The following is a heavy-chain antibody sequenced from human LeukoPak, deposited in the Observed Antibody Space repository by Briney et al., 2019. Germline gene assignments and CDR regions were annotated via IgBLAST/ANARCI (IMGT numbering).Heavy chain of an antibody. V-gene: IGHV1-46*01. Sequence: ASVKVSCKASGYTFTSYYMHWVRQAPGQGLEWMGIINPSGGSTSYAQKFQGRVTMTRDMSTSTVYMELSSLRSEDTAVYYCAREDNYDILTGLGLGFDPWGQGTLVTVSS. CDR1: GYTFTSYY. CDR2: INPSGGST. D-gene: IGHD3-9*01. J-gene: IGHJ5*02. CDR3: AREDNYDILTGLGLGFDP.